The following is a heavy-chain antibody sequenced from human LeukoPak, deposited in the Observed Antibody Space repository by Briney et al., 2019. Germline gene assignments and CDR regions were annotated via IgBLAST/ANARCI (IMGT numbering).Heavy chain of an antibody. CDR3: ARLYCSGGSYPYDY. CDR1: GGTFSSYA. D-gene: IGHD2-15*01. J-gene: IGHJ4*02. V-gene: IGHV1-69*05. Sequence: SVKVSCKASGGTFSSYAISWVRQAPGQGLEWIGRIIPIFGTANYAQKFQGRVTITTDESTSTAYMELSSLRSEDTAVYYCARLYCSGGSYPYDYWGQGTLVTVSS. CDR2: IIPIFGTA.